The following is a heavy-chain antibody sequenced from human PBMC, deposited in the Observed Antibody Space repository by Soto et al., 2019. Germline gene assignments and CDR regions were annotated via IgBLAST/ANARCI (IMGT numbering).Heavy chain of an antibody. CDR1: GGSISSYY. CDR3: ARYNGSGIYYYYYGMDV. V-gene: IGHV4-59*01. CDR2: IYYSGST. Sequence: SETLSLTCTVSGGSISSYYWSWIRQPPGKGLEWIGYIYYSGSTNYNPSLKSRVTISVDTSKNQFSLKLSSVTAADTAVYYCARYNGSGIYYYYYGMDVWGQGTTVTVS. J-gene: IGHJ6*02. D-gene: IGHD3-10*01.